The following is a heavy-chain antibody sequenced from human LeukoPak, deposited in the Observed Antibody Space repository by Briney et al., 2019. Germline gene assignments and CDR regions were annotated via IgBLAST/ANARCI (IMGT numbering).Heavy chain of an antibody. D-gene: IGHD3-16*02. CDR3: ARDFPHYDYVWGSYRPLMNDAFDT. CDR2: ISAYNGNT. J-gene: IGHJ3*02. V-gene: IGHV1-18*01. CDR1: GYTFTSYD. Sequence: ASVKVSCKASGYTFTSYDINWVRQATGQGLEWMGWISAYNGNTNYAQKLQGRVTMTTDTSTSTAYMELRSLRSDDTAVYYCARDFPHYDYVWGSYRPLMNDAFDTWGQGTMVTVSS.